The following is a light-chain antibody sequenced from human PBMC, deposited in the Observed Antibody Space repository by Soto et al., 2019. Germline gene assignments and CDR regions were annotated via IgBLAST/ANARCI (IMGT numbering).Light chain of an antibody. CDR2: GAS. J-gene: IGKJ3*01. V-gene: IGKV1-39*01. CDR3: HQTYSIPFT. Sequence: DIQMTQSPSSLSASVGDRVTITCRARQIIRSYLNWYQQKPGKAPKLLISGASRLQSGVPSTFRASGSGPDFTLTISSLQPEDFATYYCHQTYSIPFTYGPWTQVDIK. CDR1: QIIRSY.